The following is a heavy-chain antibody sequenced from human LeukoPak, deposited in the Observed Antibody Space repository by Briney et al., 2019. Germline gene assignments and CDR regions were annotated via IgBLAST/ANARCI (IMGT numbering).Heavy chain of an antibody. CDR3: ARTRWYLGYGGNSFDAFDI. Sequence: SGPALVKPTQTLTLTCTFSGFSLSTSGMCVSWIRQPPGKALEWLALIDWDDDKYYSTSLKTRLTISKDTSKNQVVLTMTNMDPVDTATYYCARTRWYLGYGGNSFDAFDIWGQGTMVTVSS. CDR2: IDWDDDK. V-gene: IGHV2-70*01. D-gene: IGHD4-23*01. J-gene: IGHJ3*02. CDR1: GFSLSTSGMC.